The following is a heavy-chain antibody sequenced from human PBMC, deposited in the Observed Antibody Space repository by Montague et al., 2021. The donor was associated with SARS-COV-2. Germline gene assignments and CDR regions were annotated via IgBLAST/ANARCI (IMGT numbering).Heavy chain of an antibody. D-gene: IGHD3-10*01. CDR2: IYYSGST. J-gene: IGHJ3*02. Sequence: SETLSLTCTVSGGSISTYYWSWIRQPPGKGLEWIGYIYYSGSTNYYPSLKSRVTISVDTSKNQFSLKLSSVTAADTAVYYCARADITMVRGVNRLAFDIWGQGTMVTVSS. V-gene: IGHV4-59*01. CDR1: GGSISTYY. CDR3: ARADITMVRGVNRLAFDI.